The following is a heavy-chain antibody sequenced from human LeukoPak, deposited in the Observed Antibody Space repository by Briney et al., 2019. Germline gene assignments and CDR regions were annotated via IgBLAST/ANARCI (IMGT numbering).Heavy chain of an antibody. Sequence: SQTLSLTCTVSAGSISISGYYWGWIRQHPGRGREFIGYVYYSGSTYYNPSLQGRVTISIDTSKNQFSLNLSSVTAADTAVYYCARVFAPAMVKRTFDIWGQGTKVTVSS. CDR3: ARVFAPAMVKRTFDI. CDR2: VYYSGST. V-gene: IGHV4-31*03. J-gene: IGHJ3*02. CDR1: AGSISISGYY. D-gene: IGHD5-18*01.